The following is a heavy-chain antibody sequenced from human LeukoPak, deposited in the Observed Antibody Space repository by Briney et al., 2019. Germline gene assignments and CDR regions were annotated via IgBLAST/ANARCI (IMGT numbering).Heavy chain of an antibody. J-gene: IGHJ4*02. Sequence: SGPTLVKPTQTLRLTCTFSGFSLSTSGVGVGWIRQPPGKVLEWLALIYWNDDKRYSPSLKSRLTITKDTSKNQVVLTMTNMDPVDTATYCCAHSPHRSSMIVVVTFDYWGQGTLVTVSS. CDR2: IYWNDDK. V-gene: IGHV2-5*01. D-gene: IGHD3-22*01. CDR1: GFSLSTSGVG. CDR3: AHSPHRSSMIVVVTFDY.